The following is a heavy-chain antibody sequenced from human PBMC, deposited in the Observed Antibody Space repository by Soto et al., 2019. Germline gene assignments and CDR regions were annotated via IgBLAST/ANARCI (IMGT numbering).Heavy chain of an antibody. D-gene: IGHD6-19*01. J-gene: IGHJ6*02. CDR1: GLTFEAYT. Sequence: GGSWRPSCEASGLTFEAYTLHWVRQPPGKGLGGVSLIRWDGGSTYYADSVKGRFTISRDNSKNSLYLQMNSLRTEDTALYYCAKDIASSSGWYRARYYYGMDVWGQGTTVTVSS. CDR3: AKDIASSSGWYRARYYYGMDV. V-gene: IGHV3-43*01. CDR2: IRWDGGST.